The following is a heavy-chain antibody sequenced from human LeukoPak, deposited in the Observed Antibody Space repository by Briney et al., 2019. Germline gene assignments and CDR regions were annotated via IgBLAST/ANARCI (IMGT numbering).Heavy chain of an antibody. V-gene: IGHV1-2*06. D-gene: IGHD5-12*01. CDR3: ARWHDSFDI. CDR1: GYTFSAHY. CDR2: INPNIGDT. Sequence: GASVKVSCKASGYTFSAHYIYWLRQAPGQGLEWMGRINPNIGDTNYGQKFQGRVTMTRGTSISTVYMELSSLTSDDTALYYCARWHDSFDIWGEGTMVTVSS. J-gene: IGHJ3*02.